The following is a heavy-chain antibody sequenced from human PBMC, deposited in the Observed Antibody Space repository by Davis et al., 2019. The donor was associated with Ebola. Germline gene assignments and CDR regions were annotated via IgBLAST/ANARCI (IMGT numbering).Heavy chain of an antibody. CDR2: INHSGST. Sequence: PSETLSLTCAVYGGSFSGYYWSWIRQPPGKGLEWIGEINHSGSTNYNPSLKSRVTISIDTSKNQFSLKLGSVTAADTALYYCARAGIYRPYYFDYWGQGTLVTVSS. V-gene: IGHV4-34*01. CDR1: GGSFSGYY. D-gene: IGHD3-10*01. CDR3: ARAGIYRPYYFDY. J-gene: IGHJ4*02.